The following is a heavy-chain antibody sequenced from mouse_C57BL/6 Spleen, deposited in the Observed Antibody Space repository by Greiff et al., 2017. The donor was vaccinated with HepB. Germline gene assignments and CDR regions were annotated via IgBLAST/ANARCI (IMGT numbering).Heavy chain of an antibody. Sequence: EVQRVESGPGLVKPSQSLSLTCSVTGYSITSGYYWNWIRQFPGNKLEWMGYISYDGSNNYNPSLKNRNSITRDTSKNQFFLKLNSVTTEDTATYYIARYFDVWGTGTTVTVSS. J-gene: IGHJ1*03. V-gene: IGHV3-6*01. CDR3: ARYFDV. CDR1: GYSITSGYY. CDR2: ISYDGSN.